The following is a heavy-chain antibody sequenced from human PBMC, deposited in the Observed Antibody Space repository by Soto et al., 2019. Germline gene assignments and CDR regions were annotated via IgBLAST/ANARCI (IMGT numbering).Heavy chain of an antibody. V-gene: IGHV4-59*01. Sequence: SLTCTVSGGSISSYYWNWIRQPPGKEPEYIGYIYYSGTTYYNPSLRGRVTISVDTSTKQFSLKLTSVTAADAAFYYCAGDRGDPIEYWGQGIQVTVSS. D-gene: IGHD2-21*02. CDR2: IYYSGTT. CDR1: GGSISSYY. CDR3: AGDRGDPIEY. J-gene: IGHJ4*02.